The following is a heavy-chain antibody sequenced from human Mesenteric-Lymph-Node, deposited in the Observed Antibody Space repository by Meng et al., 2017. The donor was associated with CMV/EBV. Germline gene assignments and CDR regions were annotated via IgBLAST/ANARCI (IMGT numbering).Heavy chain of an antibody. Sequence: GGSLRLSCAASGFKFDDYAMHWVRQTPGKGLEWVSGISWDSGNIGYADSVKGRFTISRDNAKNSLYLQMNSLRAEDTAVYYCAREKGYYDFWSGHDGIYYYYGMDVWGQGTTVTVSS. CDR1: GFKFDDYA. CDR3: AREKGYYDFWSGHDGIYYYYGMDV. CDR2: ISWDSGNI. J-gene: IGHJ6*02. V-gene: IGHV3-9*01. D-gene: IGHD3-3*01.